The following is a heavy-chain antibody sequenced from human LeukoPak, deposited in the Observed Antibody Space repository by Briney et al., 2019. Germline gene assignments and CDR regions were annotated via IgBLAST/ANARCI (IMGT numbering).Heavy chain of an antibody. CDR3: AREAWDLLVNDAFDS. V-gene: IGHV6-1*01. Sequence: SQTLSLTSAISGNSVSSNSAAWNWIRQSPSRGLEWLGRTYYRSKWYNDYAVPVKSRRNINQDTSKNQFSLQLKSVTPENTAVYYCAREAWDLLVNDAFDSWGPGTMVTVSS. CDR1: GNSVSSNSAA. J-gene: IGHJ3*02. CDR2: TYYRSKWYN. D-gene: IGHD1-26*01.